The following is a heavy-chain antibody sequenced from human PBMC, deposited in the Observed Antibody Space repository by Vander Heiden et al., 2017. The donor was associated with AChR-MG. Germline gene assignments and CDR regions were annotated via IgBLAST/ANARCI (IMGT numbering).Heavy chain of an antibody. CDR3: ARELKYYDSSGYYNYFDY. CDR1: GGSISSYY. V-gene: IGHV4-59*01. D-gene: IGHD3-22*01. J-gene: IGHJ4*02. Sequence: QVQLQESGPGLVKPSETLSLTCTVSGGSISSYYWSWIRQPPGKGLEWIGYIYYSGSTNYNPSLKSRVTISVDTSKNQCSLKLSSVTAADTAVYYCARELKYYDSSGYYNYFDYWGQGTLVTVSS. CDR2: IYYSGST.